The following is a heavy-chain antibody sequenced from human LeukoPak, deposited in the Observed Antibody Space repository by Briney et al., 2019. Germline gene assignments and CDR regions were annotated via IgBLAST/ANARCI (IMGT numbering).Heavy chain of an antibody. CDR1: GGSFSGYY. J-gene: IGHJ3*02. D-gene: IGHD6-13*01. Sequence: SETLSLTCAVYGGSFSGYYWSWIRQPPGKGLEWIGEINHSGSTNYNPSLKSRVTISVDTSKNQFSLKLSSVTAADTAVYYCARGPVTRYSSNWYRSDAFDIWGQGTMVTVSS. CDR3: ARGPVTRYSSNWYRSDAFDI. V-gene: IGHV4-34*01. CDR2: INHSGST.